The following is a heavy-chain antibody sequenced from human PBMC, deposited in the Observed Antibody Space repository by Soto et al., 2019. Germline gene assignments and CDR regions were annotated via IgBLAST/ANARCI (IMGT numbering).Heavy chain of an antibody. D-gene: IGHD1-26*01. V-gene: IGHV1-3*01. CDR2: INAGNGNT. J-gene: IGHJ4*02. CDR1: GYTFTSYA. CDR3: ASSSGSYWQLDY. Sequence: ASVKVWCKASGYTFTSYAMHWVRQAPGQRLEWMGWINAGNGNTKYSQKFQGRVTITRDTSASTAYMELSSLRSEDTAVYYCASSSGSYWQLDYWGQGTLVTVSS.